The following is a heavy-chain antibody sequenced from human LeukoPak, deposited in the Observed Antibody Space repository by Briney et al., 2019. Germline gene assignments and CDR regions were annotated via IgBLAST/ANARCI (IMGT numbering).Heavy chain of an antibody. CDR3: AKPPIAVADYYGMDV. J-gene: IGHJ6*02. Sequence: GGSLRLSCAASGFTFDDYAMHWVRQAPGKGLEWVSGISWNSGSIGYADSVKGRFTISRDNSKNTLYLQMNSLRAEDTAVYYCAKPPIAVADYYGMDVWGQGTTVTVSS. CDR2: ISWNSGSI. CDR1: GFTFDDYA. D-gene: IGHD6-19*01. V-gene: IGHV3-9*01.